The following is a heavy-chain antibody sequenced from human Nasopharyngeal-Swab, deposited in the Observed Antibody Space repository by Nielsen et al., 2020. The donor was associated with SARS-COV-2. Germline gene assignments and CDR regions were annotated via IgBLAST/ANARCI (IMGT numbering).Heavy chain of an antibody. CDR3: ANHYDILCGLAFDI. CDR2: IYPGNSET. Sequence: GESLKISCKGSGYSFTSYWIGWVRQMPGKGLEWMRIIYPGNSETRYSPSFQGQVTISADKSISTAYLQWSRLKASVTAMYYCANHYDILCGLAFDIWGQGTMVTVSS. V-gene: IGHV5-51*01. CDR1: GYSFTSYW. J-gene: IGHJ3*02. D-gene: IGHD3-9*01.